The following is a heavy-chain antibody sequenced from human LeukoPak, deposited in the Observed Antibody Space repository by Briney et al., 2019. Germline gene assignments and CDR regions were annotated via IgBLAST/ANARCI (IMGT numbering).Heavy chain of an antibody. CDR2: IKQDGSEK. CDR1: GIILSSYW. Sequence: GGSLRLSCAASGIILSSYWMSWVSQAPGKGLEWVANIKQDGSEKYYVDSLKGRFTISRDNAKNSLYLQMNSLRAEDTAVYYCARVLGDYVSTSHWFDPWGQGTLVTVSS. J-gene: IGHJ5*02. D-gene: IGHD4-17*01. V-gene: IGHV3-7*01. CDR3: ARVLGDYVSTSHWFDP.